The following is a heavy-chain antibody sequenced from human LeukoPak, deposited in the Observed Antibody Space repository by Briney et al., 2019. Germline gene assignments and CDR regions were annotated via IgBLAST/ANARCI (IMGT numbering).Heavy chain of an antibody. J-gene: IGHJ3*02. V-gene: IGHV1-69*06. CDR1: GGTFNSYA. CDR3: ARDTHLNVAAI. Sequence: SVKVSCKASGGTFNSYAITWVRQAPGQGLEWMGGIIPIFGTANYAQKFQGRVTITADKSTSTAYMELSSLRSEDTAVYYCARDTHLNVAAIWGQGTMVTVSS. D-gene: IGHD6-25*01. CDR2: IIPIFGTA.